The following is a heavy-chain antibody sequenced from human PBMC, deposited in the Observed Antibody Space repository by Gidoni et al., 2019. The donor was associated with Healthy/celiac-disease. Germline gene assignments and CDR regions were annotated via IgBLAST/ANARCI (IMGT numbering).Heavy chain of an antibody. CDR3: ARTDIVVVVAATPGDYFDY. CDR1: GGTFSSYA. CDR2: IIPIFGTA. Sequence: QVQLVQSGAEVKKPGSSVKVSCKPSGGTFSSYAISWVRQAPGQGLEWMGGIIPIFGTANYAQKFQGRVTITADESTSTAYMELSSLRSEDTAVYYCARTDIVVVVAATPGDYFDYWGQGTLVTVSS. D-gene: IGHD2-15*01. J-gene: IGHJ4*02. V-gene: IGHV1-69*01.